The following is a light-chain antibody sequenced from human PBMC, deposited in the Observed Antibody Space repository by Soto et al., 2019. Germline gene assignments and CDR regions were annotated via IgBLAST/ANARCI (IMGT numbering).Light chain of an antibody. CDR1: QSVSSSY. CDR2: RTS. CDR3: QQYDNSWT. Sequence: EIVLTQSPGTLSLSPGEGATLSCRASQSVSSSYLAWYQQKPGQAPRLLTYRTSSRATGIPDRFSGSGSGTDFTLTISRLEPEDFAVYYCQQYDNSWTFGQGTKVDNK. V-gene: IGKV3-20*01. J-gene: IGKJ1*01.